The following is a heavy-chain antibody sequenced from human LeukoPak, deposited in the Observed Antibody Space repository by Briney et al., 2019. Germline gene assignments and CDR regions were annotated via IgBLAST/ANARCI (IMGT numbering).Heavy chain of an antibody. CDR1: GFTFSDYY. J-gene: IGHJ4*02. D-gene: IGHD2-2*02. V-gene: IGHV3-11*04. CDR3: ARDLSVVVPAAINSY. Sequence: PGGSLRLSCAASGFTFSDYYMSWIRQAPGKGLEWVSYISSSGSTIYYADSVKGRFTISRDNAKNSLYLQMNSLRAEDTAVYYCARDLSVVVPAAINSYWGQGTLVTVSS. CDR2: ISSSGSTI.